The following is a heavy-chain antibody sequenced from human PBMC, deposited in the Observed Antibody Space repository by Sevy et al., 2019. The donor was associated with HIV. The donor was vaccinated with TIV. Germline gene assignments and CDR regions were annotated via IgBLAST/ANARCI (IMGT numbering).Heavy chain of an antibody. Sequence: PGGSLRLSCAASGFTFSSYEMNWVRQAPGKGLEWLSHISSSGSSMYYADSVKGRFTISRDNAKNSLYLQMNSLRAEDTAVYYCARGGRRIDVYNRKDAFDIWDQGTMVTVSS. CDR3: ARGGRRIDVYNRKDAFDI. J-gene: IGHJ3*02. CDR2: ISSSGSSM. V-gene: IGHV3-48*03. D-gene: IGHD1-20*01. CDR1: GFTFSSYE.